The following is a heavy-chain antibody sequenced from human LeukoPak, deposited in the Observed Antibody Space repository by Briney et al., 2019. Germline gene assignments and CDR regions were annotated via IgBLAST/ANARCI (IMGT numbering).Heavy chain of an antibody. CDR3: AKDQAWDIVVVPAANDY. V-gene: IGHV3-23*01. CDR1: GFTFSSYA. CDR2: ISGSGGST. J-gene: IGHJ4*02. Sequence: PGGSLRLSCAASGFTFSSYAMSWVRQAPGKGLEWVSAISGSGGSTYYADSVKGRFTISRDNSKNTLYLQMNSLRAEDTAVYYCAKDQAWDIVVVPAANDYWGQGTLVTVSS. D-gene: IGHD2-2*01.